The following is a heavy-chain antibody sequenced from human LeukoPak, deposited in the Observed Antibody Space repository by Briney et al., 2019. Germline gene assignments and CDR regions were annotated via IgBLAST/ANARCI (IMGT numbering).Heavy chain of an antibody. J-gene: IGHJ4*02. CDR3: AREERYSGRNFDY. V-gene: IGHV4-39*07. Sequence: SETLSLTCTVSGGSISSSSSYWGWIRQPPGKGLKWIGSIYYSGSTNYNPSLKSRVTISVDTSKNQFSLKLSSVTAADTAVYYCAREERYSGRNFDYWGQGTLVTVSS. D-gene: IGHD1-26*01. CDR2: IYYSGST. CDR1: GGSISSSSSY.